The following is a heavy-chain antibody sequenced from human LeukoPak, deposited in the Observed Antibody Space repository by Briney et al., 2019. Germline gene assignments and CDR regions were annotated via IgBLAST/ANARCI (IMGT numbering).Heavy chain of an antibody. V-gene: IGHV4-59*08. CDR2: IHYSGST. D-gene: IGHD3-22*01. J-gene: IGHJ3*02. CDR1: GGSISSYY. CDR3: ARGYYYDSSGYHYDAFDI. Sequence: PSETLSLTCTVSGGSISSYYWSWIRQPPGKGLEWIGYIHYSGSTNYNPSLKSRVTISVDTSKNQFSLKLSSVTAADTAVYYCARGYYYDSSGYHYDAFDIWGQGTMVTVSS.